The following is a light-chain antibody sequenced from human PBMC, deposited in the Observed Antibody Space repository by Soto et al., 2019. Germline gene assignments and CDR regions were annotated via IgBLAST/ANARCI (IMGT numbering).Light chain of an antibody. CDR3: QQYNDWPPT. CDR1: QSVRNY. CDR2: GAS. Sequence: ELVLTQSPGTLSLSPGATATLSCRASQSVRNYLAWYQQKPGRAPRLLIYGASTRATGMPARFSGSGSGTELTITISSLQSEDCEVYYCQQYNDWPPTFGQGTKVDIK. V-gene: IGKV3-15*01. J-gene: IGKJ1*01.